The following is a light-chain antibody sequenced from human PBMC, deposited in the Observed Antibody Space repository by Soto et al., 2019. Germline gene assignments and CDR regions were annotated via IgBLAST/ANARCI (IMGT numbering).Light chain of an antibody. CDR3: SSYAGSNNCV. Sequence: QSGLPQPPSASGSHGQYGTISCTGTSGAVGGYGYVSVYQQLPRNAPRLMIYELTKRPSGVPDRVSGSKSGNTAAVTVSGLQAEDEADYFCSSYAGSNNCVVGTGT. CDR1: SGAVGGYGY. CDR2: ELT. V-gene: IGLV2-8*01. J-gene: IGLJ1*01.